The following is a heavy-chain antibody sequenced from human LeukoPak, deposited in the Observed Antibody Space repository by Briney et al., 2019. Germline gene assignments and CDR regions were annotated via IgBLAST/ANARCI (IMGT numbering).Heavy chain of an antibody. V-gene: IGHV1-18*01. CDR1: GYTFTSYG. CDR2: ISAYNGNT. J-gene: IGHJ3*02. CDR3: ARDQASHFYSSSWYDAFDI. D-gene: IGHD6-13*01. Sequence: GASVKVSCKASGYTFTSYGISWVRQAPGQGLEWMGWISAYNGNTNYAQKLQGRVTMTTDTSTSTAYMELRSLRSDDTAVYYCARDQASHFYSSSWYDAFDIWGQGTMVTVSS.